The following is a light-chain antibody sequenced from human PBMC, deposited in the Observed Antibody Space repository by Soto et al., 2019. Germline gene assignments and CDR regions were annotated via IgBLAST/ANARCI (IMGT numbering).Light chain of an antibody. J-gene: IGKJ1*01. CDR1: QSINHKY. CDR3: HLYSGSPWT. Sequence: EIVLTQSPGTLSLSPGERDTLSCRASQSINHKYLAWFQQEPGQTPRLLIHGVSIRATGIPDRFSGSGSGTDFTLTISRLEPEDFALYYCHLYSGSPWTFGQGTKVEIK. V-gene: IGKV3-20*01. CDR2: GVS.